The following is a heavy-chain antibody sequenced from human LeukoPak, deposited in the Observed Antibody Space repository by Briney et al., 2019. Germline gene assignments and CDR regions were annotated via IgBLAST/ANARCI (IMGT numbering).Heavy chain of an antibody. CDR1: GGSISSSSYY. CDR2: IYYSGST. Sequence: SETLSLTCTVSGGSISSSSYYWGWIRQPPGKGLEWIGSIYYSGSTYYNPSLKSRVTISVDTSKNQFSLKLSSVTAADTAVYYCARHSDDFGVVIDYWGQGTLVTVSS. D-gene: IGHD3-3*01. V-gene: IGHV4-39*01. J-gene: IGHJ4*02. CDR3: ARHSDDFGVVIDY.